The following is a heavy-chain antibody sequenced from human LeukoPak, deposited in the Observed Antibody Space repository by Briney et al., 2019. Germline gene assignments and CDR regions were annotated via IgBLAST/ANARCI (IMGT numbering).Heavy chain of an antibody. CDR3: AKYNYGYDY. CDR1: GFTFSSYG. V-gene: IGHV3-30*18. CDR2: ISYDGSKK. J-gene: IGHJ4*02. Sequence: GGSLRLSCAASGFTFSSYGMHWVRQAPGKGLEWMAVISYDGSKKYYADSVKGRFTISRDNSKNTLYLQMNSLRTEDTAVYYCAKYNYGYDYWGQGTLSPSPQ. D-gene: IGHD5-18*01.